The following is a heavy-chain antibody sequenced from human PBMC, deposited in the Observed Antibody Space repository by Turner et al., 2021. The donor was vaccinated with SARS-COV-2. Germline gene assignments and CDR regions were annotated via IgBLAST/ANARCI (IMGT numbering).Heavy chain of an antibody. CDR3: ARAGNCAGGSCYFDY. J-gene: IGHJ4*02. CDR1: GGSFSGFY. Sequence: VQLQEWGAGLLTPSETLSLTCAIYGGSFSGFYWSWIRQPLGQGLEWIAEFDHSGSTNTNPSLKSRVTISVDTSKNQFSLKLSSVTAADTAVYYCARAGNCAGGSCYFDYWGQGTLVTVSS. D-gene: IGHD2-15*01. V-gene: IGHV4-34*01. CDR2: FDHSGST.